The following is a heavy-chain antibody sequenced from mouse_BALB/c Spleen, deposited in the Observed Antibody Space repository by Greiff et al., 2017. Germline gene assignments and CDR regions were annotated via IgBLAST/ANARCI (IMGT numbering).Heavy chain of an antibody. J-gene: IGHJ4*01. CDR2: IWAGGST. D-gene: IGHD1-1*01. CDR1: GFSLTSYG. CDR3: ARDYYGSSYAMDY. V-gene: IGHV2-9*02. Sequence: QVHVKQSGPGLVAPSQSLSITCTVSGFSLTSYGVHWVRQPPGKGLEWLGVIWAGGSTNYNSALMSRLSISKDNSKSQVFLKMNSLQTDDTAMYYCARDYYGSSYAMDYWGQGTSVTVSS.